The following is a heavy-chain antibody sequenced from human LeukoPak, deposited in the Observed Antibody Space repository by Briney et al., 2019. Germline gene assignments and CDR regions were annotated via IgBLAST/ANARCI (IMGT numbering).Heavy chain of an antibody. Sequence: GGSLRLSCAASGFTFSDYSMTWIRQAPGKGLEWVSYISSSGSTIYYADSVKGRFAISRDNAKNSLYLQMNSLRAEDTAVYYCARLVYYYYMDVWGKGTTVTVSS. CDR1: GFTFSDYS. CDR2: ISSSGSTI. V-gene: IGHV3-11*04. J-gene: IGHJ6*03. CDR3: ARLVYYYYMDV.